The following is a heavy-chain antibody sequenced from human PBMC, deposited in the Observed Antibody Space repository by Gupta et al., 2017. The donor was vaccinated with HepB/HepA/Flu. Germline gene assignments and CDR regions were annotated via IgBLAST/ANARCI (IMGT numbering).Heavy chain of an antibody. CDR3: ARDKRTYDFWSGYPASCDY. D-gene: IGHD3-3*01. CDR2: IKQDGSEK. V-gene: IGHV3-7*01. Sequence: EVQLVESGGGLVQPGGSLRLSCAASGFTFSSYWMSWVRQAPGKGLEWVANIKQDGSEKYYVDSVKGRFTISRDNAKNSLYLQMNSLRAEDTAVYYCARDKRTYDFWSGYPASCDYWGQGTLVTVSS. J-gene: IGHJ4*02. CDR1: GFTFSSYW.